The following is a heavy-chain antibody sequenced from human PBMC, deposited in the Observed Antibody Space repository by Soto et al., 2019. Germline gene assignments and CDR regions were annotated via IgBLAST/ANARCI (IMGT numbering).Heavy chain of an antibody. Sequence: GASVKVSCKASGYTFTSYDMNWVRQATGQGLEWMGWMNPNSGNTGYAQKFQGRVTMTRNTSISTAYMELSSLRSEDTAVYYCTRATYYDFSDGYYYFMSVWGKGTTLTVSS. CDR3: TRATYYDFSDGYYYFMSV. D-gene: IGHD3-3*01. V-gene: IGHV1-8*01. J-gene: IGHJ6*03. CDR1: GYTFTSYD. CDR2: MNPNSGNT.